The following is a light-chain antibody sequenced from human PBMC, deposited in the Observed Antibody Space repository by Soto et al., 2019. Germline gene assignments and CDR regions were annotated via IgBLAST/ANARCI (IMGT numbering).Light chain of an antibody. CDR2: RNS. J-gene: IGLJ2*01. Sequence: QPVLTQPPSASGTPGQRVTISCSGSSSNIGSNYVYWYQQLPGTVPQLLIYRNSERPSGVPDRFSGSKSGTSASLAISGLRSEDEADYYCAAWDESLSGVVFGGGTKLTVL. V-gene: IGLV1-47*01. CDR1: SSNIGSNY. CDR3: AAWDESLSGVV.